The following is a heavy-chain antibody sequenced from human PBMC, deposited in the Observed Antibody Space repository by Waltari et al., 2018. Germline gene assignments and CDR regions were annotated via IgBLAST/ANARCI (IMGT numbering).Heavy chain of an antibody. CDR2: IKTDGSET. V-gene: IGHV3-7*01. CDR1: GFTFSSSR. CDR3: AIGGVETSWYWRY. Sequence: EVQVVESGGGLVQPGGSRRRSGAASGFTFSSSRMTWVRQAPGKGLEWVANIKTDGSETYYVDSVKGRFTISRDNTKNSLYLQMSSLRAEDTAVYYCAIGGVETSWYWRYWGQGTLVTVSS. D-gene: IGHD6-13*01. J-gene: IGHJ4*02.